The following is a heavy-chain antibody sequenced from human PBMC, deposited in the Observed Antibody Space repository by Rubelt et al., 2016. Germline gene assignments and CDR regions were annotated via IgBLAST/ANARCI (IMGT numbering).Heavy chain of an antibody. CDR1: GYTFTSFY. Sequence: GASVKVSCKPSGYTFTSFYIHWMRQAPGQGLEWMGLINTEDGGTIYAQRFQGRVTMTRDTSTSTVYMELSSLRSEDTAVYYCARDHCSGGRCYSHYWGQGTLVTVSS. V-gene: IGHV1-46*01. CDR2: INTEDGGT. J-gene: IGHJ4*02. CDR3: ARDHCSGGRCYSHY. D-gene: IGHD2-15*01.